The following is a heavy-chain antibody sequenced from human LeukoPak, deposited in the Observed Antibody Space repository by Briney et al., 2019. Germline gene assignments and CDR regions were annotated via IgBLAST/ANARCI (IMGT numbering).Heavy chain of an antibody. V-gene: IGHV3-7*01. CDR2: IKQDGSEK. J-gene: IGHJ5*02. D-gene: IGHD3-16*01. CDR1: GFTFSSYW. Sequence: GGSLRLSCAASGFTFSSYWMSWVRQAPGKGLEWVANIKQDGSEKYYVDSVKGRFTISRDNAKNSLYLQMNSLRAEDTAVYYCARSGLRLFSRCWFDPWGQGTLVTVSS. CDR3: ARSGLRLFSRCWFDP.